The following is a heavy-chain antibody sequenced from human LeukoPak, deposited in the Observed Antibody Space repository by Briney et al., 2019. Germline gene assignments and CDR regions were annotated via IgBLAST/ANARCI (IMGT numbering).Heavy chain of an antibody. CDR3: ARDMADYTFDY. J-gene: IGHJ4*02. CDR2: ISESGNTI. D-gene: IGHD5-12*01. CDR1: GFTFSAFS. V-gene: IGHV3-23*01. Sequence: GGSLRLSCAASGFTFSAFSMTWVRQAPGKGLEWVSTISESGNTIWDADSVKGRFTISRDNSKNTLYLQMNSLRAEDTAVYYCARDMADYTFDYWGQGTLVTVSS.